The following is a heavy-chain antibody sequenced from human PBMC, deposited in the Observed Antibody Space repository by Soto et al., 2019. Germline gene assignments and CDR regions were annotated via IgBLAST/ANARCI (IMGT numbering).Heavy chain of an antibody. CDR3: ARDSAELRYFGGYYYYGMDV. CDR2: INWNGGST. V-gene: IGHV3-20*04. CDR1: GFTFDDYG. J-gene: IGHJ6*02. D-gene: IGHD3-9*01. Sequence: GGSLRLSCAASGFTFDDYGMSWVRQAPGKGLEWVSGINWNGGSTGYADSVKGRFTISRDNAKNSRYLQMNSLRAEDTALYYCARDSAELRYFGGYYYYGMDVWGQGTTVTVSS.